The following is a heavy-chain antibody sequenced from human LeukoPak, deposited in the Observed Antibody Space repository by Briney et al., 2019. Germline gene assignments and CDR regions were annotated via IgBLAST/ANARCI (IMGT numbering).Heavy chain of an antibody. Sequence: GRSLRLSCAASGFSFGDYDMSWVRQAPGKGLEWVSGINWNGAGTGYAGSVKGRFTISRDNAKNSLYLQMNSLRAEDTAFYYCARDWAWGKPVPYYWGQGTLVTVSS. J-gene: IGHJ4*02. D-gene: IGHD3-16*01. CDR1: GFSFGDYD. CDR3: ARDWAWGKPVPYY. CDR2: INWNGAGT. V-gene: IGHV3-20*04.